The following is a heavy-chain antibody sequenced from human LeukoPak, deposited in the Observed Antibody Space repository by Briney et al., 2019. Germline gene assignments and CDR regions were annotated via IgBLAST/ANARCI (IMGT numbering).Heavy chain of an antibody. Sequence: GGSLRLSCAASGFTLSSYAMHWVRQAPGKGLEWVSGISWNSGSIGYADSVKGRFTISRDNAKNSLYLQMNSLRAEDTALYYCAKDIDIAAAVSDYWGQGTLVTVSS. V-gene: IGHV3-9*01. CDR2: ISWNSGSI. CDR3: AKDIDIAAAVSDY. CDR1: GFTLSSYA. J-gene: IGHJ4*02. D-gene: IGHD6-13*01.